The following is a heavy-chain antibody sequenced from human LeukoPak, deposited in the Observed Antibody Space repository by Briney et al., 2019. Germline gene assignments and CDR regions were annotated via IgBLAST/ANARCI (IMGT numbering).Heavy chain of an antibody. Sequence: SETLSLTCTVSGDSIKSYCWSWIRQPPGKGLEWIGDMYYSGSTNYNPSLKSRVTISVDTSKNQFSLRLYSVTAADTAVYYCARLQNQWLVNNWFDPWGQGTLVTVSS. CDR1: GDSIKSYC. D-gene: IGHD6-19*01. CDR2: MYYSGST. J-gene: IGHJ5*02. CDR3: ARLQNQWLVNNWFDP. V-gene: IGHV4-59*08.